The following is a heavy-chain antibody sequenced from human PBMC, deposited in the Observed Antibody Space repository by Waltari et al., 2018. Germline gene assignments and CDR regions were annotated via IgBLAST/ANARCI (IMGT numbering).Heavy chain of an antibody. Sequence: QVQLQASGPGLVKPSETLSLTCAVSGYSISSGYSMGWIRQPPGKGLAWIGSIDHSGSTYYNPSLKSRVTISVDTSKNQFSRKLSSVTAADTAVYYCARASGDLEGYYFDYWGQGTLVTVSS. J-gene: IGHJ4*02. CDR2: IDHSGST. CDR3: ARASGDLEGYYFDY. CDR1: GYSISSGYS. D-gene: IGHD3-10*01. V-gene: IGHV4-38-2*01.